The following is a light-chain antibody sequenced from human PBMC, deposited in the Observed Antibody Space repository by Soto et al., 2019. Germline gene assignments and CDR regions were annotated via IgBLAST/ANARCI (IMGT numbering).Light chain of an antibody. CDR2: EVS. CDR1: GSDVGGYNY. V-gene: IGLV2-14*01. Sequence: QSALTQPASVSGSPGQSITLSCTGTGSDVGGYNYVSWYQQHPGKAPKLIIFEVSNRPSGVSNRFSASKSGNTASLTISGLQADDEAVYYCQSCDYSLSGFWVFGGGTKLTVL. CDR3: QSCDYSLSGFWV. J-gene: IGLJ3*02.